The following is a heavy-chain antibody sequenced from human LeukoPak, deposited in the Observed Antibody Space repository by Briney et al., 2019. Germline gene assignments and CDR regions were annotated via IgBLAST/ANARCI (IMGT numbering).Heavy chain of an antibody. Sequence: GASVKVSGKASGYTFTGYYMHWVRQAPGQGLEWMGWINPNSGGTDYAQKFQGRVTMTRDTSISTAYMELSRLRSDDTAVYYCARGGGYCSSTGCYRYFDYWGQGTLVTVSS. V-gene: IGHV1-2*02. D-gene: IGHD2-2*01. J-gene: IGHJ4*02. CDR1: GYTFTGYY. CDR3: ARGGGYCSSTGCYRYFDY. CDR2: INPNSGGT.